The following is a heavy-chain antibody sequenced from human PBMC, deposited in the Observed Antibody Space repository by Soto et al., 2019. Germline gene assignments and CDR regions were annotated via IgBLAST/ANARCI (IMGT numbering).Heavy chain of an antibody. Sequence: EVQLLESGGGLVQPGGSLRLSCAASGFTFSSYAMSWVRQAPGKGLEWVSAISGSGGSTYYADSVKGRFTISRDNSRNTLYLQRNSLRAEDTAVYYCAKDGAPWYYDSSGLLFDYWGQGTLVTVSS. J-gene: IGHJ4*02. D-gene: IGHD3-22*01. CDR2: ISGSGGST. V-gene: IGHV3-23*01. CDR1: GFTFSSYA. CDR3: AKDGAPWYYDSSGLLFDY.